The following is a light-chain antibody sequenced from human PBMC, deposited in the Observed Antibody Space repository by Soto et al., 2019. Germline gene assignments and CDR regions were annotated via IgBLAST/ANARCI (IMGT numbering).Light chain of an antibody. Sequence: DIQMTQSPSTLSASIGDRVTITCRASQSITTFLAWYQQKPGKAPQILIYDASKLEPGVPSRLSGGGSGTEFTLTISGLQPDDFATYYCQQYSTYPLTFGGGTRVAIK. J-gene: IGKJ4*01. CDR3: QQYSTYPLT. CDR1: QSITTF. CDR2: DAS. V-gene: IGKV1-5*01.